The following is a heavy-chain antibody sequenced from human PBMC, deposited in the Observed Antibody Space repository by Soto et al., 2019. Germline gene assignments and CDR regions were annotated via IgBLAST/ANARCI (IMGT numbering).Heavy chain of an antibody. V-gene: IGHV3-23*01. Sequence: GGSLRLSCAASGFTFSDYAMTWVRQAPGKGLEWVSHTSGNGGSTYYADSVKGRFTISRDNSRDTMHLQMNSLRAEDTALYYCTRTLFIAARGVEPFDYWGQGALVTVSS. CDR1: GFTFSDYA. CDR2: TSGNGGST. D-gene: IGHD6-6*01. J-gene: IGHJ4*02. CDR3: TRTLFIAARGVEPFDY.